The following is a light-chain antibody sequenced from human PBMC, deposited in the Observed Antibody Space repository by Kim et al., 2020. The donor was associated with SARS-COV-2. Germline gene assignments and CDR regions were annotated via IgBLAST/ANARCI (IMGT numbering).Light chain of an antibody. V-gene: IGLV3-1*01. Sequence: SYELTQPPSVSVSPGQTASITCSGDKLGDKYTCWYQQRPGQSPVLVIYLDTKRPSGIPERFSGSNSGNTATLTISGTQAIDEADYYCQAWDSRVFGGGTK. CDR1: KLGDKY. CDR3: QAWDSRV. CDR2: LDT. J-gene: IGLJ3*02.